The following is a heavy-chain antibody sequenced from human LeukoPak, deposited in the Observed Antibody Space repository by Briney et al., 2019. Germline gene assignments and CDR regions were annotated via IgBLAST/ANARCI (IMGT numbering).Heavy chain of an antibody. Sequence: GGSLRLSCAASGFTFSSYAMHWVRQAPGKRLEWVAVISYDGSNKYYADSVKGRFTISRDNSKNTLYLQMNSLRAEDTAVYYCARGGGLTTVTTGGLDYWGQGTLVTVSS. CDR2: ISYDGSNK. V-gene: IGHV3-30*04. J-gene: IGHJ4*02. CDR3: ARGGGLTTVTTGGLDY. D-gene: IGHD4-17*01. CDR1: GFTFSSYA.